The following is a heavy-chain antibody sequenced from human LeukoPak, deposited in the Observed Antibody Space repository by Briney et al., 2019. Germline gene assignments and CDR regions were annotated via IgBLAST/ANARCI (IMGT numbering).Heavy chain of an antibody. V-gene: IGHV3-23*01. J-gene: IGHJ3*02. CDR1: GFTFSSYA. CDR2: ISGSGGST. D-gene: IGHD3-22*01. Sequence: GGSLRLSCAASGFTFSSYAMSWVRQAPGKGLEWVSAISGSGGSTHYADSVKGRFTISRDNSKNTLYLQMNSLRAEDTAVYYCAKYEITMIVVVTADAFDIWGQGTMVTVSS. CDR3: AKYEITMIVVVTADAFDI.